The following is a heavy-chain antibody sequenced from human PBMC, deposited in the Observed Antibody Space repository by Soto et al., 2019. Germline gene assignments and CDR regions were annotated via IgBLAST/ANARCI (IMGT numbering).Heavy chain of an antibody. Sequence: QVQLVQSGAEVKKPGASVKVSSRAPGSTFPSSGTSWGGQAPGQGLGGLGWFSAYNGNTNFAQKLQGRVTMTTDTSTSTAYMELRSLRSDDTAVYYCAREGGSSGYYFGYFDLWGRGTLVTVSS. V-gene: IGHV1-18*04. CDR2: FSAYNGNT. CDR1: GSTFPSSG. CDR3: AREGGSSGYYFGYFDL. J-gene: IGHJ2*01. D-gene: IGHD3-22*01.